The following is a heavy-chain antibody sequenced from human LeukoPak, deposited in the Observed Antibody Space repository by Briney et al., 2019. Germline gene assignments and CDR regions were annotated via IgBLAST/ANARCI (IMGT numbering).Heavy chain of an antibody. CDR3: ASTLRFLEWLFS. J-gene: IGHJ4*02. CDR1: GGSISSGGYY. Sequence: ASETLSLTCTVSGGSISSGGYYWSWIRQHPGKGLEWIGYIYYSGSTYYNPSLKSRVTISVDTSKNQFSLKLSSVTAADTAVYYCASTLRFLEWLFSWGQGTLVIVSS. CDR2: IYYSGST. D-gene: IGHD3-3*01. V-gene: IGHV4-31*03.